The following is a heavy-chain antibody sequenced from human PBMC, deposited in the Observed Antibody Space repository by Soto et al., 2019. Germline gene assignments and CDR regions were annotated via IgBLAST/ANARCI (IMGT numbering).Heavy chain of an antibody. D-gene: IGHD2-21*02. CDR1: GFTFSSYS. V-gene: IGHV3-21*04. CDR3: AKVPRRVTYDWFDP. CDR2: ISSSSSYI. J-gene: IGHJ5*02. Sequence: GGSLRLSCAASGFTFSSYSMNWVRQAPGKGLEWVSSISSSSSYIYYADSVKGRFTISRDNAKNSLYLQMNSLRAEDTAVYYCAKVPRRVTYDWFDPWGQGTLVTVSS.